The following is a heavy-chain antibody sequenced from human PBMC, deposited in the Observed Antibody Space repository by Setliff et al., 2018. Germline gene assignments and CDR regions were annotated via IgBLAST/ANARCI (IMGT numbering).Heavy chain of an antibody. V-gene: IGHV4-4*02. CDR3: ARGGYSRGPPVYYFDY. D-gene: IGHD5-12*01. CDR1: GGSISSSNW. Sequence: SETLSLTCAVSGGSISSSNWWSWVRQPPGKGLEWIGEIYHSGSTNYNPSLKSRVTISVDKSKNQFSLKLSSVTAADTAVYYCARGGYSRGPPVYYFDYWGQGTLVTVS. J-gene: IGHJ4*02. CDR2: IYHSGST.